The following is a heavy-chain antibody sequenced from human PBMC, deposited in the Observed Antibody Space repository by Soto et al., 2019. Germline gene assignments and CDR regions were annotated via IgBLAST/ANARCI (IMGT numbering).Heavy chain of an antibody. J-gene: IGHJ6*02. Sequence: PGESLKISCKGSGYSFTSYWISWVRQMPGKGLEWMVRIDPSDSYTNYSPSFKGHVTISADKSISTAYLQWSSLKASDTPIVYCAIPRGLSYGSSYYAAGMEVWYQGTTVTVTS. D-gene: IGHD5-18*01. CDR1: GYSFTSYW. V-gene: IGHV5-10-1*01. CDR3: AIPRGLSYGSSYYAAGMEV. CDR2: IDPSDSYT.